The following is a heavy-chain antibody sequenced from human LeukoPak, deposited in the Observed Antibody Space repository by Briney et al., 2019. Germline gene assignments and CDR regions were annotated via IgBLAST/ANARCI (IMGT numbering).Heavy chain of an antibody. J-gene: IGHJ6*02. CDR2: ISGGGGTP. Sequence: GGSLRLSCAASGFTFDDYAMHWFRQAPGKGLEWVSLISGGGGTPYYADSVKGRFTISRDNSKNSLYLQMNSLRTEDSALYYCAKDCYGDYYCYYYYGMDVWGQGTTVTVSS. V-gene: IGHV3-43*02. CDR1: GFTFDDYA. CDR3: AKDCYGDYYCYYYYGMDV. D-gene: IGHD4-17*01.